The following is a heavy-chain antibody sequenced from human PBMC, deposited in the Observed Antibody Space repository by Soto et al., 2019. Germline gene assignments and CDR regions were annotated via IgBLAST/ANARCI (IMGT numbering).Heavy chain of an antibody. V-gene: IGHV5-51*01. D-gene: IGHD3-10*01. J-gene: IGHJ4*02. CDR3: ARQGTSRGSDYAAFDF. Sequence: PGESLKISFQASGYTFIYFLVSWVRQLPVKGLEWMGVIYPGASDIRYSPSLEGHVTISADKSTNTAYLQWSSLEAADTPIYYCARQGTSRGSDYAAFDFCGPGTLVTVSS. CDR1: GYTFIYFL. CDR2: IYPGASDI.